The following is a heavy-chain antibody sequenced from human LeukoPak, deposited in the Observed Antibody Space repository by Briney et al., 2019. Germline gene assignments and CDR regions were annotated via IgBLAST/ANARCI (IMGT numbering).Heavy chain of an antibody. D-gene: IGHD2-15*01. V-gene: IGHV4-38-2*01. CDR3: ARHPTAATIDY. CDR2: IYHSGST. J-gene: IGHJ4*02. CDR1: GCSISSGYY. Sequence: MSSETLSLTCAVSGCSISSGYYWGWIRQPPGKGMEWIGSIYHSGSTYYNPSLKSRVTISVDTSKNQFSLKLSSVTAADTAVYYCARHPTAATIDYWGQGTLVTVSS.